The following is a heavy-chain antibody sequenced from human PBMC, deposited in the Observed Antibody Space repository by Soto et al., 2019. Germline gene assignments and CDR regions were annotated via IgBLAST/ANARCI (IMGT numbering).Heavy chain of an antibody. CDR1: GFNFNNFS. CDR2: ISASGGRT. J-gene: IGHJ5*01. CDR3: AKDPASTTAFYCVGLFDS. D-gene: IGHD1-26*01. Sequence: PGGSLRLSCAASGFNFNNFSMTWLRQAPGKGPEWVAAISASGGRTFYADSVKGRFSISRDNSKSTVHLQMNTLRAEDTAIYFCAKDPASTTAFYCVGLFDSCGRGTRVTV. V-gene: IGHV3-23*01.